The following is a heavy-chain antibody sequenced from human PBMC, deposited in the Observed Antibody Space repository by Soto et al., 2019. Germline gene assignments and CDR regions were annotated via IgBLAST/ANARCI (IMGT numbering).Heavy chain of an antibody. CDR1: GGSISSYY. D-gene: IGHD3-10*01. CDR2: IYYSGST. Sequence: SETLSLTCTVSGGSISSYYWSWIRQPPGKGLEWIGYIYYSGSTNYNPSLKSRVTISVDTSKNQFSLKLSSVTAADTAVYYCARGGDSGFGELLQNYYYYYMDVWGKGTTGTVSS. V-gene: IGHV4-59*01. J-gene: IGHJ6*03. CDR3: ARGGDSGFGELLQNYYYYYMDV.